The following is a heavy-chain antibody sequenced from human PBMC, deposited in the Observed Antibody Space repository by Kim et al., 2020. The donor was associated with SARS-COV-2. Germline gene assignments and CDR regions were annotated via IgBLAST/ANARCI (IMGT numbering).Heavy chain of an antibody. D-gene: IGHD1-26*01. J-gene: IGHJ6*02. CDR3: AKEGGSYYYYYYGMDV. V-gene: IGHV3-30*02. Sequence: GKGRFTISRDNSKNTLYLQMNSLGAEDTAVYYCAKEGGSYYYYYYGMDVWGQGTTVTVSS.